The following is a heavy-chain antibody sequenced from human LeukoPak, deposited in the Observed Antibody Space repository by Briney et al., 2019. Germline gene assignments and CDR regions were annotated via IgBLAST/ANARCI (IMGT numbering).Heavy chain of an antibody. Sequence: KASETLSLTCTVSGGSISSSSYYWGWIRQPPGKGLEWIGSIYYSGSTYYNPSLKSRVTISVDTSKNQFSLKLSSVTAADTAVYYCARGPSRCSSSSCSLDYWGQGTLVTVSS. CDR1: GGSISSSSYY. CDR3: ARGPSRCSSSSCSLDY. J-gene: IGHJ4*02. V-gene: IGHV4-39*01. D-gene: IGHD2-15*01. CDR2: IYYSGST.